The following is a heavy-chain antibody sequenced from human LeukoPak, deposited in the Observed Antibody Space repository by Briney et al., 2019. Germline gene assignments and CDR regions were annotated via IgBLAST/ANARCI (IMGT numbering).Heavy chain of an antibody. CDR1: GFTFSSYA. V-gene: IGHV3-23*01. CDR2: ISSGGGST. CDR3: AKTSGGNY. J-gene: IGHJ4*02. D-gene: IGHD2-15*01. Sequence: GGSLRLSCAASGFTFSSYAMSWVRQAPGKGLEWVSAISSGGGSTYYADSVKGRFTTSRDNSMNTLYLQMDSLRAEDTALYYCAKTSGGNYWGQGTLVTVSS.